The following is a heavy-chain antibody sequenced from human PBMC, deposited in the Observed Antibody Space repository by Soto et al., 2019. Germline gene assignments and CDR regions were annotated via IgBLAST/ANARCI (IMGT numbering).Heavy chain of an antibody. V-gene: IGHV1-46*01. CDR2: INPSGGST. CDR3: ARPAGRLANWFDP. D-gene: IGHD6-6*01. J-gene: IGHJ5*02. Sequence: QVQLVQSGVEVKKPGASVKVSCKASGYTFTDYRMIWVRQAPGQGLEWMGIINPSGGSTNHAPNFQGRVTLTRDAFTSTVYMELSNLRSEDTAVYYCARPAGRLANWFDPWGQGTLVTVSS. CDR1: GYTFTDYR.